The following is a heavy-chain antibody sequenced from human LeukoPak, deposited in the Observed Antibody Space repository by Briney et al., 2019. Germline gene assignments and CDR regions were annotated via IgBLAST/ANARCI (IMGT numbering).Heavy chain of an antibody. V-gene: IGHV3-23*01. CDR1: GFTFSSYA. J-gene: IGHJ6*03. Sequence: GRSLRLSCAASGFTFSSYAMSWVRQAPGKGLEWVSAISGSGGSTYYADTVKGRFTISRDNSKNTLYLQMNSLRAEDTAVYYCAKPRSDLPYYYYYYMDVWGKGTTVTVSS. CDR3: AKPRSDLPYYYYYYMDV. CDR2: ISGSGGST. D-gene: IGHD6-25*01.